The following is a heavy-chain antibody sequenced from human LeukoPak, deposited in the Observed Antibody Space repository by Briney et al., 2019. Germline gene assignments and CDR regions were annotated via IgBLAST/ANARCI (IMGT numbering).Heavy chain of an antibody. CDR3: ATEWPGQQLELGRGEVYYYGMDV. CDR2: FDPEDGET. D-gene: IGHD6-13*01. CDR1: GYTLTELS. Sequence: ASVKVSCKVSGYTLTELSMHWVRQAPGKGLEWMGGFDPEDGETIYAQKFQGRVTMTEDTSTDTAYMELSSLRSEDTAVYYCATEWPGQQLELGRGEVYYYGMDVWGQGTTVTVSS. J-gene: IGHJ6*02. V-gene: IGHV1-24*01.